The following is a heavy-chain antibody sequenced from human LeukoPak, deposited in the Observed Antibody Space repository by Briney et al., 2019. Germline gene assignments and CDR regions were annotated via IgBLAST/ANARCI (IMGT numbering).Heavy chain of an antibody. J-gene: IGHJ4*02. CDR3: ARALDDYVWGSYRYYYDY. CDR2: IKQDGSEK. CDR1: GFTFSSYW. D-gene: IGHD3-16*02. Sequence: PGGSLRLSCAASGFTFSSYWVSWVRQAPGKGLEWVANIKQDGSEKYYVDSVKGRFSISRDNAKNSLYLQMNSLRAEDTAVYYCARALDDYVWGSYRYYYDYWGQGTLVTVSS. V-gene: IGHV3-7*01.